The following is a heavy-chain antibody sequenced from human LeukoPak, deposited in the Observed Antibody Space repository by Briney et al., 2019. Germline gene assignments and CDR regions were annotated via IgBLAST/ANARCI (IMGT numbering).Heavy chain of an antibody. D-gene: IGHD6-13*01. CDR2: TYYRSKWYN. J-gene: IGHJ4*02. CDR3: VRDQAGLDY. V-gene: IGHV6-1*01. CDR1: GSSGSSNSGA. Sequence: SQTLSLTCTISGSSGSSNSGAWNWIRQSPPTGIDWLGRTYYRSKWYNDYAESVKSRINIKPDTSRNQFSLQLNSVTPEDTAVYYCVRDQAGLDYWGQGTLVTVSS.